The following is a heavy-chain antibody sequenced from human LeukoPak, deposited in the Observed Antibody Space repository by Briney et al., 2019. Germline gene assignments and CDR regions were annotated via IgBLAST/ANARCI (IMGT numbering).Heavy chain of an antibody. CDR3: ARIPAYCGGDCPMDV. CDR1: GGSISSYY. Sequence: SATLSLTCTVSGGSISSYYWSWIRQPPGKGLEWIGYIYYSGSTNYNPSLKSRVTISVDTSKNQFSLKLSSVTAADTAVYYCARIPAYCGGDCPMDVWGKGTTVTVSS. J-gene: IGHJ6*03. D-gene: IGHD2-21*02. V-gene: IGHV4-59*01. CDR2: IYYSGST.